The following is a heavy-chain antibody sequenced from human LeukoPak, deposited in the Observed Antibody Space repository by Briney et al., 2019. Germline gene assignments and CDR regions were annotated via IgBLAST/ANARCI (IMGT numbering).Heavy chain of an antibody. CDR3: ARDPAAHDYYYYYMDV. Sequence: GGSLRLSCAASGFIFSDYYITWVRQAPGKWLEWVSYISRRGDTIYYSDSVKGRFTISRDNAKNSLYLQMNRLRAEDTAVYYCARDPAAHDYYYYYMDVWGKGTTVTITS. CDR2: ISRRGDTI. CDR1: GFIFSDYY. D-gene: IGHD2-15*01. V-gene: IGHV3-11*01. J-gene: IGHJ6*03.